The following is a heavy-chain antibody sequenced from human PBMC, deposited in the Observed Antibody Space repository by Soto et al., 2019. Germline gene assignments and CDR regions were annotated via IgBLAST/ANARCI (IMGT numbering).Heavy chain of an antibody. CDR3: ARESMTTVTTPIPMDV. CDR1: GYTFTSYG. CDR2: ISAYNGNT. D-gene: IGHD4-4*01. Sequence: QVQLVQSGAEVKKPGASVKVSCKASGYTFTSYGISWVRQAPGQGLEWMGWISAYNGNTNYAQKLQGRVTMTTDTSTSTADMELRSLRSDDTAVYYCARESMTTVTTPIPMDVWGQGTTVTVSS. V-gene: IGHV1-18*01. J-gene: IGHJ6*02.